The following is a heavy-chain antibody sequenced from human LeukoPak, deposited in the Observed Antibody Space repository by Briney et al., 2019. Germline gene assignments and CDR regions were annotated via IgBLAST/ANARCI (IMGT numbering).Heavy chain of an antibody. J-gene: IGHJ4*02. CDR3: ARLDPRGPDDY. D-gene: IGHD2-2*03. CDR2: IYYTGTT. V-gene: IGHV4-39*01. CDR1: GSYISSSSYS. Sequence: PSETLSLTCTVSGSYISSSSYSWGWIRQPPGKGLEWIGNIYYTGTTNSNPSLKSRVTISVDTSKNQFSLKLTSVTAADTAVYYCARLDPRGPDDYWGQGTLVTVSS.